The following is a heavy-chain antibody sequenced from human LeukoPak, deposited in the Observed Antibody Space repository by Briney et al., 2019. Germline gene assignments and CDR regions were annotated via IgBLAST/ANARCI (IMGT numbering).Heavy chain of an antibody. CDR1: GFTFNSHW. Sequence: GGSLRLSCAASGFTFNSHWMHWVRQAPGKGLMWVSRIESDGSSKMYADSVRGRFTISRDNAKNTLYLQMNSLRAEDTAVYYCAREHLGAGPTVDYWGQGALVTVSS. CDR3: AREHLGAGPTVDY. CDR2: IESDGSSK. J-gene: IGHJ4*02. V-gene: IGHV3-74*03. D-gene: IGHD4-17*01.